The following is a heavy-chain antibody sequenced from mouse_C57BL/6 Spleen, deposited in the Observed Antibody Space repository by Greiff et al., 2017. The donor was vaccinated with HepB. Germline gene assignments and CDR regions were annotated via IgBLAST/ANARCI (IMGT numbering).Heavy chain of an antibody. CDR3: TNCHACYDYDFWC. CDR2: IDPETGGT. V-gene: IGHV1-15*01. J-gene: IGHJ2*01. D-gene: IGHD2-4*01. Sequence: QVQLQQSGAELVRPGASVTLSCKASGYTFTDYEMHWVKQTPVHGLEWIGAIDPETGGTAYNQKFKGKAIMTADKSSSTAYMELRSLTAEDSAVYYCTNCHACYDYDFWCWGPSTTLT. CDR1: GYTFTDYE.